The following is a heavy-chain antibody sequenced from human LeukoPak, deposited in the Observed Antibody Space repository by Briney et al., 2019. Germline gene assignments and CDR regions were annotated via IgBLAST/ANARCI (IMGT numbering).Heavy chain of an antibody. CDR2: IYYSGST. CDR3: ARHSRNQLPTNY. CDR1: GGSISSSSYY. J-gene: IGHJ4*02. V-gene: IGHV4-39*01. D-gene: IGHD2-2*01. Sequence: PSETLSLTCTVSGGSISSSSYYWGWIRQPPGKGLEWIGSIYYSGSTYYNPSLKSRVTISVDTSKNQFSLKLSSVTAADTAVYYCARHSRNQLPTNYWGQGTLVTVSS.